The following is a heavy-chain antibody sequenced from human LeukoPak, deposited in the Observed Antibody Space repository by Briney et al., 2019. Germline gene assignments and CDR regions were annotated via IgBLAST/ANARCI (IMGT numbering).Heavy chain of an antibody. CDR3: ARRGILWFGDLNGMDV. V-gene: IGHV3-53*05. CDR1: GFTVSSNY. CDR2: IYSGGST. D-gene: IGHD3-10*01. Sequence: GGSLRLSCAASGFTVSSNYMSWVRQAPGKGLEWVSVIYSGGSTYYADSVKGRFTISRDNSKNTLYLQMNSLRSEDTAVYYCARRGILWFGDLNGMDVWGQGTTVTVSS. J-gene: IGHJ6*02.